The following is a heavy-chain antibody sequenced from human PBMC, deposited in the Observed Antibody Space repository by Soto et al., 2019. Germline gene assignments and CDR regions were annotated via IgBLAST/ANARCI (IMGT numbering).Heavy chain of an antibody. D-gene: IGHD2-15*01. Sequence: QVQLVQSGAEVKKPGSSVKVSCKASGGTFSSYTISWVRQAPGQGLEWMGRIIPILGIANYAQKFQGRVTMTASKSTSTAYMELSSLRSEHTAVYSCARDSGYCSSGSCQIEGPIDYWGQGTLVTVSS. CDR3: ARDSGYCSSGSCQIEGPIDY. V-gene: IGHV1-69*08. J-gene: IGHJ4*02. CDR2: IIPILGIA. CDR1: GGTFSSYT.